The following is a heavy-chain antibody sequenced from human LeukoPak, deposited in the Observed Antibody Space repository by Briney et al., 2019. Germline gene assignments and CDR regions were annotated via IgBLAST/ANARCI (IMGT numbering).Heavy chain of an antibody. D-gene: IGHD6-6*01. CDR1: GGSISSSSYY. V-gene: IGHV4-39*07. CDR2: IYYSGST. J-gene: IGHJ4*02. CDR3: ARSSIAARPSY. Sequence: SETLSLTCTVSGGSISSSSYYWGWIRQPPGKRLEWIGGIYYSGSTYYNPSLKSRVTISVDTSKNQFSLKLSSVTAADTAVYYCARSSIAARPSYWGQGTLVTVSS.